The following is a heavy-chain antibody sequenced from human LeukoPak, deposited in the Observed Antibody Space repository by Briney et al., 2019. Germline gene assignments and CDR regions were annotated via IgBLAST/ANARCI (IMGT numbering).Heavy chain of an antibody. CDR1: GGTFSSYA. Sequence: SCKASGGTFSSYAMHWIRQPPGKGLEWIGNIYYSGSTKYNPSLKSRVTISVDTSKKQFSLKLSSVTAADTAVYYCARGGEILYDYWGQGTLVTVSS. CDR3: ARGGEILYDY. J-gene: IGHJ4*02. CDR2: IYYSGST. V-gene: IGHV4-59*01. D-gene: IGHD2-15*01.